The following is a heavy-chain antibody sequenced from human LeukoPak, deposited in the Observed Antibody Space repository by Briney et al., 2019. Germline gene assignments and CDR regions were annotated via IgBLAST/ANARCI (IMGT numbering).Heavy chain of an antibody. CDR3: ARGPDIVVVVAAISPHPLTTYGMDV. J-gene: IGHJ6*04. V-gene: IGHV4-34*01. CDR1: GGSFSGYY. Sequence: SETLSLTCAVYGGSFSGYYWSWIRQPPGKGLEWIGEINHSGSTNYNPSLKSRVTISVDTSKNQFSLKLSSVTAADTAVYYCARGPDIVVVVAAISPHPLTTYGMDVWGKGTTVTVSS. CDR2: INHSGST. D-gene: IGHD2-15*01.